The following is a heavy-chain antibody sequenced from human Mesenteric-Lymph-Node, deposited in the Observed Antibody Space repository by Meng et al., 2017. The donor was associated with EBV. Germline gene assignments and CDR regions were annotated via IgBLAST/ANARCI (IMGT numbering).Heavy chain of an antibody. V-gene: IGHV4-39*07. CDR1: GGYISSSIYY. CDR2: IYYSGST. Sequence: HLMRRGADPGPVKTSEPLYLPCMFSGGYISSSIYYWGWIRQPPGKGLEWIGSIYYSGSTYSTPSLKSRVTISVDTSKNQFSLKLSSVTAADTAVYYCARGQWSSSWYFLDYWGQGTLVTVSS. D-gene: IGHD6-13*01. J-gene: IGHJ4*02. CDR3: ARGQWSSSWYFLDY.